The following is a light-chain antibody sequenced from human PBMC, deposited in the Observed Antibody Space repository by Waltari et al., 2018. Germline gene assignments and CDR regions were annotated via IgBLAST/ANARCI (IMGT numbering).Light chain of an antibody. Sequence: QSALTQPPSASGSPGQSVTIPCTGTSSDVGSYNYLSWYQQHPGKAPKLMISEVSKRPSGVPDRFSGSKSGNTASLTVSGLQSEDEADYYCSSYGGSNTVVFGGGTKLTVL. CDR1: SSDVGSYNY. CDR3: SSYGGSNTVV. CDR2: EVS. V-gene: IGLV2-8*01. J-gene: IGLJ2*01.